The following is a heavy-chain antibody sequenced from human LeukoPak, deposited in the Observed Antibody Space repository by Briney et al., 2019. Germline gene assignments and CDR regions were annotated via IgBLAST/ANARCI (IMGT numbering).Heavy chain of an antibody. CDR2: INPNSGDN. CDR1: GYGFSDYY. Sequence: ASVKVSCKASGYGFSDYYMHWVRQAPGQGLEYMGWINPNSGDNSCAQKFQGRVIITRDTPFTTVYMELTRLRSDDTAVYFCVRGGGIQSCGGKTCFRGFVYWGQGTLVTVSS. J-gene: IGHJ4*02. D-gene: IGHD2-21*01. V-gene: IGHV1-2*02. CDR3: VRGGGIQSCGGKTCFRGFVY.